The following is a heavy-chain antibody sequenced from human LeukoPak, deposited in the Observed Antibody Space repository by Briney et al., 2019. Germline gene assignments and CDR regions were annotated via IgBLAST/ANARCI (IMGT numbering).Heavy chain of an antibody. D-gene: IGHD1-7*01. Sequence: GASLKISCKGSGYSFANYWIAWMRQMPGKGLEWMGIIYPGDVDTMYSPSFQGQVTISVDKSISTAYLQWNSLKASDTAMYYCARHSKTGSTYYGMDVWGQGTTVTVSS. CDR2: IYPGDVDT. CDR3: ARHSKTGSTYYGMDV. J-gene: IGHJ6*02. V-gene: IGHV5-51*01. CDR1: GYSFANYW.